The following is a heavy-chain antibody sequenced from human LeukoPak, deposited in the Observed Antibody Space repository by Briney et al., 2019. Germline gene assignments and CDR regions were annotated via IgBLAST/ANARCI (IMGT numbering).Heavy chain of an antibody. V-gene: IGHV1-18*01. Sequence: ASVKVSCKASGYTFTSYGISWVRQAPGQGLEWMGWISAYSGDTNYAQKFQGRVTMTRNTSISTAYMELSSLRSEDTAVYYCARGESPVAGDDAFDIWGQGTMVTVSS. J-gene: IGHJ3*02. D-gene: IGHD3-16*01. CDR3: ARGESPVAGDDAFDI. CDR1: GYTFTSYG. CDR2: ISAYSGDT.